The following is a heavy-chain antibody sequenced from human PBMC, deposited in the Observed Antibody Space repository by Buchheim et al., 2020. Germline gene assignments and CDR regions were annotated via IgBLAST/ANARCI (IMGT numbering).Heavy chain of an antibody. CDR1: GFTFSSYG. CDR3: ARALVYYYDSSGYLNWFDP. Sequence: QVQLVESGGGVVQPGRSLRLSCAASGFTFSSYGMHWVRQAPGEGLEWVAVISYDGSNKYYADSVKGRFTISRDNAKNSLYLQMNSLRAEDTAVYYCARALVYYYDSSGYLNWFDPWGQGTL. V-gene: IGHV3-30*03. CDR2: ISYDGSNK. J-gene: IGHJ5*02. D-gene: IGHD3-22*01.